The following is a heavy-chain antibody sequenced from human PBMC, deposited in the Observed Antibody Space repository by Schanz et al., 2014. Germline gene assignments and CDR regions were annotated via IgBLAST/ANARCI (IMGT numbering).Heavy chain of an antibody. J-gene: IGHJ4*02. CDR2: ISYDGNTK. D-gene: IGHD3-3*01. Sequence: VQLVESGGGLVKPGGSLRLSCAASGFTFNSYAFHWVRQAPGKGLEWVALISYDGNTKYYADSVKGRFTISRDNSKNTVYLQMNSLTAEDTAVYYCARGVRIDYWGQGTLVTVSS. V-gene: IGHV3-30-3*01. CDR3: ARGVRIDY. CDR1: GFTFNSYA.